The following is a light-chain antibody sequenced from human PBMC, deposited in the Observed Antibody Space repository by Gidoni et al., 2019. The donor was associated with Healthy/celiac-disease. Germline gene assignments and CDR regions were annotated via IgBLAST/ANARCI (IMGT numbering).Light chain of an antibody. CDR3: RQQNRYLWR. V-gene: IGKV1-17*01. J-gene: IGKJ1*01. CDR1: QGIRND. CDR2: AAS. Sequence: IEMAYSPPSRPASVGDRVTITCRASQGIRNDLGWYQQKPGKAPKRLIYAASSLQSGVPSRFSGRGYGTEFTLRSSSLQSEDFATYDSRQQNRYLWRCGQGTKVEMK.